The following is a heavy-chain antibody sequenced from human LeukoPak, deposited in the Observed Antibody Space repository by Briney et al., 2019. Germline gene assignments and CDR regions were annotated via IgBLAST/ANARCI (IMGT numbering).Heavy chain of an antibody. J-gene: IGHJ4*02. CDR1: GYTFTSYD. CDR2: MNPNSGNT. Sequence: ASVKVSCKASGYTFTSYDINWVRQSTGQGLEWMGWMNPNSGNTGYAQKFQGRVTMTRNTSISTAYMELSSLRSEDTAVYYCARGNSGYDLYYFDYWGQGTLVAVSS. D-gene: IGHD5-12*01. V-gene: IGHV1-8*01. CDR3: ARGNSGYDLYYFDY.